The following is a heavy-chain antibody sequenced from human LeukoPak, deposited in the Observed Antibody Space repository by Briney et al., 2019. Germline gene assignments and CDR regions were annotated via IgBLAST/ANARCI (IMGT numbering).Heavy chain of an antibody. CDR3: ARGYPLSTTAAGTYFQH. D-gene: IGHD6-13*01. J-gene: IGHJ1*01. V-gene: IGHV1-2*02. CDR1: EYTFSGYY. Sequence: ASVKVSCKASEYTFSGYYMHWVRQAPGQGLEWMGWINPNSGGTNYAQKFQGRVTMTRGTSISTAYMELSRLRSDDTAVYYCARGYPLSTTAAGTYFQHWGQGSLVTVSS. CDR2: INPNSGGT.